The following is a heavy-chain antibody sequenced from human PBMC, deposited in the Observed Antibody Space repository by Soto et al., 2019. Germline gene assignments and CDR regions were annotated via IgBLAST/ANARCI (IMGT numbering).Heavy chain of an antibody. V-gene: IGHV4-30-4*01. D-gene: IGHD1-1*01. Sequence: PSESLSLTCTLAGDSISSAAYYWSWIRQTPGKGLEWIGHIFYSGTTYYNPSLKSRLTISVDTSKNHFSLRLTSVTAADTAVYYCARDLWVEPELYYYGIDFWGQGTTVTVSS. CDR2: IFYSGTT. CDR1: GDSISSAAYY. J-gene: IGHJ6*02. CDR3: ARDLWVEPELYYYGIDF.